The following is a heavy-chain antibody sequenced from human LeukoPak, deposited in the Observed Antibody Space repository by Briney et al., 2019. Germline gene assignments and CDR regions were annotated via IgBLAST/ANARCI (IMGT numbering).Heavy chain of an antibody. CDR1: GGTFSSYT. CDR2: IIPILGIA. Sequence: GASVKVSCKASGGTFSSYTISWVRQAPGQGLEWMGRIIPILGIANYAQKFQGRVTITADKSTSTAYMELSSLRSEDTAVYYCARGPPTIFGVVTFDYWGQGTLVTVSS. J-gene: IGHJ4*02. D-gene: IGHD3-3*01. V-gene: IGHV1-69*02. CDR3: ARGPPTIFGVVTFDY.